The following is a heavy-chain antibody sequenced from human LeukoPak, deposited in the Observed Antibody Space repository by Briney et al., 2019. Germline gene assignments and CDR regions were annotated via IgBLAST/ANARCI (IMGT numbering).Heavy chain of an antibody. Sequence: GGSLRLSCAASGFTFSDYYMSWIRQAPGKGLEWVSYISTSGRYTNYTDSVKGRFTISRDNAKNSLFLQMNSLRTEDTAVYYCARVASITMICDFWGQGTLVTVSS. CDR2: ISTSGRYT. J-gene: IGHJ4*02. V-gene: IGHV3-11*06. CDR1: GFTFSDYY. D-gene: IGHD3-22*01. CDR3: ARVASITMICDF.